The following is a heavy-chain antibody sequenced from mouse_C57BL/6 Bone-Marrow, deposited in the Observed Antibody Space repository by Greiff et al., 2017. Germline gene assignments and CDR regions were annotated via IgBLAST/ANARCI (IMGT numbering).Heavy chain of an antibody. J-gene: IGHJ2*01. D-gene: IGHD3-1*01. V-gene: IGHV1-9*01. Sequence: QVQLQQSGAELMKPGASVKLSCKATGYTFTGYWIEWVKQRPGHGLEWIGEILPGSGSTNSNEKFKGKATFTADTSSNTSYLQLSSLTTENSTIYYCAISGGRNPDYGGQGTTLTVSS. CDR1: GYTFTGYW. CDR3: AISGGRNPDY. CDR2: ILPGSGST.